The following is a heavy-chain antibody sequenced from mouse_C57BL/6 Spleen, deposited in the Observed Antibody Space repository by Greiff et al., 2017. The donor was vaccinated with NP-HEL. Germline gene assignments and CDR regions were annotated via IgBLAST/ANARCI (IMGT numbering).Heavy chain of an antibody. CDR2: LYPGDGDT. CDR3: ARNWDGYYYAMDS. CDR1: GYAFSSYW. V-gene: IGHV1-80*01. J-gene: IGHJ4*01. D-gene: IGHD4-1*01. Sequence: QVQLQQSGAALVKPGASVKISCKASGYAFSSYWMNWVTQRPGKGLEWNGQLYPGDGDTNYNGQFKGKATLTADKSSSTAYMQLSSLNSEESAVYYCARNWDGYYYAMDSWGQGTSVTVPS.